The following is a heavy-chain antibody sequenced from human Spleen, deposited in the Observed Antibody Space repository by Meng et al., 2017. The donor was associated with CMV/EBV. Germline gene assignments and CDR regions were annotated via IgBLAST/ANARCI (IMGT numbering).Heavy chain of an antibody. J-gene: IGHJ4*02. CDR1: SGAVNSGRNY. V-gene: IGHV4-61*03. Sequence: VYSGAVNSGRNYRSWIRQAAGKGLKWIGNIHNTGSTKFNPSLKSRVSISLDTSKNHFSLNLKSVTAADTAMYYCARKPGYSGYFWGQGTLVTVSS. CDR2: IHNTGST. D-gene: IGHD5-12*01. CDR3: ARKPGYSGYF.